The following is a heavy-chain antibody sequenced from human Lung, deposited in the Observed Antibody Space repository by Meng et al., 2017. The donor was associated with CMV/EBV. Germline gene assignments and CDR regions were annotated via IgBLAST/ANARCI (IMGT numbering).Heavy chain of an antibody. CDR1: GFTFTTFW. D-gene: IGHD2-21*01. CDR2: IKEDGSGQ. J-gene: IGHJ6*02. V-gene: IGHV3-7*01. Sequence: GGSLTLSXAASGFTFTTFWMTWVRQAPGKGLEWVANIKEDGSGQWYVDSVKGRFTISRDNAKQSVYLQMDSLRAEDTAVYYCVRYANSHYGMDVWGQGTTVTVSS. CDR3: VRYANSHYGMDV.